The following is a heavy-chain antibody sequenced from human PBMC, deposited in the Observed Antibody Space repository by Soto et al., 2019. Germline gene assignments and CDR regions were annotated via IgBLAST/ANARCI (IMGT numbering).Heavy chain of an antibody. Sequence: QVQLQESGPGLVKPSGTLSLTCPVSGDSISSSNWWNWVRQPPGKGLEWFGQIYHRVSTNYNPSLKSRVTMSIDKSKNQFSLKLSSVTAADTAVYYCARVRFLEYLSTDPDYYHGMDAWGQGTTVTVSS. CDR3: ARVRFLEYLSTDPDYYHGMDA. CDR1: GDSISSSNW. D-gene: IGHD3-3*01. CDR2: IYHRVST. V-gene: IGHV4-4*02. J-gene: IGHJ6*02.